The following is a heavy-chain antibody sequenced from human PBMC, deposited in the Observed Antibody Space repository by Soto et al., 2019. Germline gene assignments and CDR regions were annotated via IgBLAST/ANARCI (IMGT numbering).Heavy chain of an antibody. CDR3: ARHKGGRYCSGGGCYPHRYYYYYMDV. V-gene: IGHV4-59*08. J-gene: IGHJ6*03. CDR1: GGSISSYY. CDR2: IYYSGST. D-gene: IGHD2-15*01. Sequence: SETLSLTCTVSGGSISSYYWSWIRQPPGKGLEWIGYIYYSGSTNYNPSLKSRVIISVDTSKNQFSLKLSSVTAADTAVYYCARHKGGRYCSGGGCYPHRYYYYYMDVWGKGTTVTVSS.